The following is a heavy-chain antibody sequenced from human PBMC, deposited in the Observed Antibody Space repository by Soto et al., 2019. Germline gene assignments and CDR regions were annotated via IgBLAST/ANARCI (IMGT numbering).Heavy chain of an antibody. D-gene: IGHD2-15*01. CDR3: ARDGRDIVVVVAAIHNYYGMDV. J-gene: IGHJ6*02. V-gene: IGHV3-30-3*01. CDR2: ISYDGSNK. CDR1: GFTFSSYA. Sequence: GGSLRLSCAASGFTFSSYAMHWVRQAPGKGLEWVAVISYDGSNKYYADSVKGRFTISRDNSKNTLYLQMNSLRAEDTAVYYCARDGRDIVVVVAAIHNYYGMDVWGQGTTVTVSS.